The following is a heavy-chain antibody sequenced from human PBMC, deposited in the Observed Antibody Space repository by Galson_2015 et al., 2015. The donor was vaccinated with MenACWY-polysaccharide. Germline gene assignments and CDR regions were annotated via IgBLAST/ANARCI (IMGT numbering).Heavy chain of an antibody. Sequence: SLRLSCAASGFTFSTYWMNWVRQAPGKGLEWVANIKEDGSEKYYVDSVKGRFTISRDNGKNSPYLQMNSLRDDDTAVYYCARVLKGLVGATPDYWGQGTLVTVSS. CDR3: ARVLKGLVGATPDY. J-gene: IGHJ4*02. V-gene: IGHV3-7*01. CDR1: GFTFSTYW. D-gene: IGHD1-26*01. CDR2: IKEDGSEK.